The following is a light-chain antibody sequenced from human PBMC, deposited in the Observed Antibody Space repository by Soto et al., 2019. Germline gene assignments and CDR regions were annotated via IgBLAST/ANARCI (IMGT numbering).Light chain of an antibody. CDR2: GTS. CDR1: QSVSSR. Sequence: EIVLTQSPGTLSLSPGERASLSCMACQSVSSRLAWYQQKPGQAPRLLIYGTSSRATGIPGRFSGSGSGTDFTLTISRLEPEDFAVYYCQQYGNSPITFGQGTRLEI. CDR3: QQYGNSPIT. J-gene: IGKJ5*01. V-gene: IGKV3-20*01.